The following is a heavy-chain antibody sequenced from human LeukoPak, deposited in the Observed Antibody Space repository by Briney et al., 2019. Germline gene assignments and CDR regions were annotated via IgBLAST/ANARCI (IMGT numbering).Heavy chain of an antibody. V-gene: IGHV3-23*01. CDR1: GFMFSVSE. J-gene: IGHJ6*03. Sequence: GGSLRLSCAASGFMFSVSEMNWVRQAPGKGLEWVSGVSASGHYTYYADSAKGRFTISRDNSKNTLYLQMNSLRAEDTALYYCAKDGSWGDYYFYFYIDVWGKGTTVTVSS. D-gene: IGHD3-16*01. CDR3: AKDGSWGDYYFYFYIDV. CDR2: VSASGHYT.